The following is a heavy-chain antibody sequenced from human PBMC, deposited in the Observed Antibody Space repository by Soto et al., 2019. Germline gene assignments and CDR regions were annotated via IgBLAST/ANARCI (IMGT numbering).Heavy chain of an antibody. J-gene: IGHJ3*02. CDR3: ARDTVCSSSLFYDAFDI. D-gene: IGHD6-6*01. CDR2: INHSGGGT. Sequence: QVQLVQSGAEVKKPGASVKVSCKTSGYTFITYYIHWVRQAPGQGVEWMGIINHSGGGTNYEQRFQGGVTMTRDTSTSTVSVALSSLISEDTAVYYCARDTVCSSSLFYDAFDIWGQGTMLTVSS. CDR1: GYTFITYY. V-gene: IGHV1-46*01.